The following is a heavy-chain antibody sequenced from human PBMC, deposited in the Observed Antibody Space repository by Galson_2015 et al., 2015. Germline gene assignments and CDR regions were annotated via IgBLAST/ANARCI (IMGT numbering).Heavy chain of an antibody. Sequence: SLRLSCAASGFTFDDYAMHWVRQAPGKGLEWVSGISWNSGSIGYADSVKGRFTISRDNAKNSLYLQMNSLRAEDTALYYCAKDLLVGAMGGPFDYWGQGTLVTVSS. D-gene: IGHD1-26*01. CDR2: ISWNSGSI. CDR1: GFTFDDYA. CDR3: AKDLLVGAMGGPFDY. V-gene: IGHV3-9*01. J-gene: IGHJ4*02.